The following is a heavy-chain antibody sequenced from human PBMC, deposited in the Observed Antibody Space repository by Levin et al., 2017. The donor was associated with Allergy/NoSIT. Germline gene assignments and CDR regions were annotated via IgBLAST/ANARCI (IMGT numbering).Heavy chain of an antibody. J-gene: IGHJ4*02. CDR2: IYYSGIT. CDR1: GGSISPYY. CDR3: ARGTYGSGDS. D-gene: IGHD3-10*01. Sequence: SETLSLTCTVSGGSISPYYWTWVRQPPGKGLEWIGYIYYSGITNYNPSLKSRVTISVDTSKNHFSLNLTSVTAADTAVYYCARGTYGSGDSWGQGTLVTVSS. V-gene: IGHV4-59*01.